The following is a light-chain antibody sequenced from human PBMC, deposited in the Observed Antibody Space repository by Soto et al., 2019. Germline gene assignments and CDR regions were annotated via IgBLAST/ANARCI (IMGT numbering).Light chain of an antibody. CDR3: QHRAVWPVT. V-gene: IGKV3-11*01. CDR1: QSVGTY. Sequence: EIVLTQPPATLSLSPGERATLSCRASQSVGTYLAWYQQKPGQAPRLFIYDASKRATDIPARFSGSGSGTDFTLTISGLEPEDFAVYYCQHRAVWPVTFGQGTRLEIK. CDR2: DAS. J-gene: IGKJ5*01.